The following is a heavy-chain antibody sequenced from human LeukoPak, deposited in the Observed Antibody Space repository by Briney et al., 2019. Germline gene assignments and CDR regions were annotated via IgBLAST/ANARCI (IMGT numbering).Heavy chain of an antibody. J-gene: IGHJ4*02. CDR2: LSSSSTYV. D-gene: IGHD2-15*01. Sequence: GGSLRLSCAASGFTFSTYSMNWVRQAPREELEWVSSLSSSSTYVYYADSVKGRFTISRDNAKNSLYLQMNSLRAEDTAVYYCARVRCSGGGCFYNFDYWGQGSLVTVSS. CDR1: GFTFSTYS. V-gene: IGHV3-21*01. CDR3: ARVRCSGGGCFYNFDY.